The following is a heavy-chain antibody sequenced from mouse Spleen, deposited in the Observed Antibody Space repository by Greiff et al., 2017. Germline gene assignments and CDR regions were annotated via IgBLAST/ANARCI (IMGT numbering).Heavy chain of an antibody. CDR1: GYTFTDYY. D-gene: IGHD3-1*01. CDR3: AREGQLGLRDYAMDY. V-gene: IGHV1-26*01. Sequence: EVQLQQSGPELVKPGASVKISCKASGYTFTDYYMNWVKQSHGKSLEWIGDINPNNGGTSYNQKFKGKATLTVDKSSSTAYMELRSLTSEDSAVYYCAREGQLGLRDYAMDYWGQGTSVTVSS. J-gene: IGHJ4*01. CDR2: INPNNGGT.